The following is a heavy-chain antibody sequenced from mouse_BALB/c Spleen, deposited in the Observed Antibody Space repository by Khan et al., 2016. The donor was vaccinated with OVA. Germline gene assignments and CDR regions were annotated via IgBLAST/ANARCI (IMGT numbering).Heavy chain of an antibody. CDR1: GYTFINYG. J-gene: IGHJ4*01. V-gene: IGHV9-3-1*01. CDR3: ARRGYGSTSDALDY. CDR2: INTYIGEP. Sequence: QIQLVQSGPELKKPGETVKISCKASGYTFINYGMNWVKQAPGKGLKWMGWINTYIGEPTYGDDFKGRFAFSLETSASTAYLQINNLKNEDTATYVCARRGYGSTSDALDYWGQGTSVTVSS. D-gene: IGHD1-1*01.